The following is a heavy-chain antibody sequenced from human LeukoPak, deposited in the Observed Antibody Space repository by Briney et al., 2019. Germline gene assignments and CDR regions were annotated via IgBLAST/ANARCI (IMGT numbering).Heavy chain of an antibody. CDR2: ISGSGGST. Sequence: PGGSLRLSCAASGFTFSSYGMSWVRQAPGKGLEWVSAISGSGGSTYYADSVKGRFTISRDNSKNTLYLQMNSLRAEDTAVYYCAKVIARGSGSYRGYYYYYMDVWGKGTTVTISS. J-gene: IGHJ6*03. CDR3: AKVIARGSGSYRGYYYYYMDV. CDR1: GFTFSSYG. V-gene: IGHV3-23*01. D-gene: IGHD3-10*01.